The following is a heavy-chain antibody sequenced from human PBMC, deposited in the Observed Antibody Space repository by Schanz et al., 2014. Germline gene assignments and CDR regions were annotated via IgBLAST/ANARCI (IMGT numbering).Heavy chain of an antibody. CDR3: ARGFDFWDR. Sequence: VQLVQSGAEVKRPGASVKVSCTASGYTFTSYDINWVRQAPGQGLEWLGWMNPNSGNPGFALKFRGRVTMTRNTSMSTAYMELNSLTSEDTAVYYCARGFDFWDRWGQGTLVIVSS. D-gene: IGHD3-3*01. CDR2: MNPNSGNP. CDR1: GYTFTSYD. V-gene: IGHV1-8*01. J-gene: IGHJ4*02.